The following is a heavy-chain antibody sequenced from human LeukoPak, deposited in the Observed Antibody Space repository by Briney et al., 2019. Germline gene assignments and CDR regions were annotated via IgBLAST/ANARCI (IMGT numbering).Heavy chain of an antibody. CDR1: GGSFSGYY. CDR2: INHSGST. CDR3: ARVRIGDSSGYYYLGAFDI. J-gene: IGHJ3*02. Sequence: PSETLSLTCAVYGGSFSGYYWSWIRQPPGKGLEWIGEINHSGSTNYNPSLKSRVTISVDTSKNQFSLKLSSVTAADTAVYYCARVRIGDSSGYYYLGAFDIWGQGTMVTVSS. D-gene: IGHD3-22*01. V-gene: IGHV4-34*01.